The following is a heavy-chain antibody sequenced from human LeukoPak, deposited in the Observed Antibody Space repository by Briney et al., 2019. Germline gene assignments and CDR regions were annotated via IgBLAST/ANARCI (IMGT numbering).Heavy chain of an antibody. CDR2: IYHSGIT. Sequence: SETLSLTCTVSGYSISSGYYWGWIRQPPGKGLEWIGSIYHSGITYYNPSLKSRVTISVDTSKNQFSLKLTSVTAADTAVYYCARLSGSGSYFETNYYYYYYMDVWGKGTTVTISS. CDR1: GYSISSGYY. V-gene: IGHV4-38-2*02. J-gene: IGHJ6*03. CDR3: ARLSGSGSYFETNYYYYYYMDV. D-gene: IGHD3-10*01.